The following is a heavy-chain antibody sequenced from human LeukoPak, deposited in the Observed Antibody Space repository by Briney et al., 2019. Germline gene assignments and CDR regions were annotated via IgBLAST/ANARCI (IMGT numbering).Heavy chain of an antibody. V-gene: IGHV3-7*01. CDR3: ARALKDFMDV. CDR2: IKKDGSEK. Sequence: GGSLRLSCAASGFTFSSYEMNWVRQAPGKGLEWVANIKKDGSEKYYVDSVKGRFTISRDNGKNSLYLQMNSLRAEDTAVYYCARALKDFMDVWGKGTTVIISS. CDR1: GFTFSSYE. J-gene: IGHJ6*03.